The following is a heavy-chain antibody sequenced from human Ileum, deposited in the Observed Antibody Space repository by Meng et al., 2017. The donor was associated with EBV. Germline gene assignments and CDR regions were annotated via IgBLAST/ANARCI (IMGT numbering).Heavy chain of an antibody. CDR2: ICYTDYT. CDR3: AMGPDYTKTGY. V-gene: IGHV4-39*01. Sequence: QLLLQGSGPGLVKPPETLSLTCSVSGGSISSSNYCWGWIRQPPGKGLEWIQSICYTDYTYYNPSLKSRVTISADKSKNQFSLRLNSLTAADTAVYYCAMGPDYTKTGYWGQGTLVTVSS. J-gene: IGHJ4*02. CDR1: GGSISSSNYC. D-gene: IGHD4-11*01.